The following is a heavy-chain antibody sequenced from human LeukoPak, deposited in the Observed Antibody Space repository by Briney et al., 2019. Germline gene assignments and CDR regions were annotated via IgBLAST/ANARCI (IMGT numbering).Heavy chain of an antibody. CDR1: GFTVSSNY. V-gene: IGHV3-11*01. D-gene: IGHD3-22*01. CDR3: ARDGGRYDSSGYDFDY. Sequence: GGSLRLSCAASGFTVSSNYMSWIRQAPGKGLEWVSYISSSGSTIYYADSVKGRFTISRDNAKNSLYLQMNSLRAEDTAVYYCARDGGRYDSSGYDFDYWGQGTLVTVSS. CDR2: ISSSGSTI. J-gene: IGHJ4*02.